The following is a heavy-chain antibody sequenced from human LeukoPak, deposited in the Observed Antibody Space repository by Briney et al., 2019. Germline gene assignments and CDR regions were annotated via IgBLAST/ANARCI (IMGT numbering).Heavy chain of an antibody. J-gene: IGHJ5*02. CDR1: GYIFSNYA. CDR3: ARDIDRVFNWFDP. D-gene: IGHD1-14*01. CDR2: INAANGDT. V-gene: IGHV1-3*01. Sequence: ASVKVSCKASGYIFSNYAMHWVRQAPGQRLEWMGWINAANGDTKYSKSFQGRVTITRDTSASTVYMDLSSLTSEDTGVYYRARDIDRVFNWFDPWGQGTLVTVSS.